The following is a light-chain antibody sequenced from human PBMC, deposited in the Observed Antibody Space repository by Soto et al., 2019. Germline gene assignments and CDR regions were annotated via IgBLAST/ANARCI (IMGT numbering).Light chain of an antibody. CDR3: SSYAGSNLV. J-gene: IGLJ2*01. V-gene: IGLV2-8*01. Sequence: QSALTQPASVSGSPGQSITISCTGTSSDVGGYNCVSWYQQHPGKAPKVMIYEVSKRPSGVPDRFSGSKSGNTASLTVSGLQAEDEADYYCSSYAGSNLVFGGGTKLTVL. CDR1: SSDVGGYNC. CDR2: EVS.